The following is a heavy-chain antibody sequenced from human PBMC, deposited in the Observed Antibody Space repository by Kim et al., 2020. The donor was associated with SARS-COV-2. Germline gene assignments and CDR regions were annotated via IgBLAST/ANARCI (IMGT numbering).Heavy chain of an antibody. CDR1: GFTFSRYW. D-gene: IGHD3-22*01. J-gene: IGHJ3*02. Sequence: GGSLRLSCAASGFTFSRYWMHWVRQAPGKGLVWVSRINSEGSSTSYADSVKGRFTISRDNAKNTLYLQMNGLRAEDTAVYYCARDPEYYDSSDAGAFDIWGQGTMVTVSS. V-gene: IGHV3-74*01. CDR2: INSEGSST. CDR3: ARDPEYYDSSDAGAFDI.